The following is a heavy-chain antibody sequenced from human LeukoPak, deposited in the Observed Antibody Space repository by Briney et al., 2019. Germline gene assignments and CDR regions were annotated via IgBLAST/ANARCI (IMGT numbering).Heavy chain of an antibody. V-gene: IGHV3-23*01. CDR2: VSASGGTT. D-gene: IGHD2-2*01. J-gene: IGHJ5*02. Sequence: GGSLRLSCAASGFTFNSYAMSWVRQAPGKGLEWVSAVSASGGTTYYADSVKGRFTISRDNSENTVYLQMNSLRVEDTALYYCAKEPRGYCGSNACPNWLDAWGQGTLVTVSS. CDR3: AKEPRGYCGSNACPNWLDA. CDR1: GFTFNSYA.